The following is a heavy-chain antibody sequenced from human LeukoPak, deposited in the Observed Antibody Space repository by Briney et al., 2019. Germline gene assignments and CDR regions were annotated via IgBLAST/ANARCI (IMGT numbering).Heavy chain of an antibody. V-gene: IGHV3-23*01. CDR1: GFTFSSYA. Sequence: PGGSLRLSCAASGFTFSSYAMSWVRQAPGKGLEWVSAVSGSGGTTYYADSVRGRFTISRDNSKNTLYLQMNSLRAEDTAVYYCAKGSDFWSGYCDYWGQGTLVTVSS. J-gene: IGHJ4*02. CDR3: AKGSDFWSGYCDY. D-gene: IGHD3-3*01. CDR2: VSGSGGTT.